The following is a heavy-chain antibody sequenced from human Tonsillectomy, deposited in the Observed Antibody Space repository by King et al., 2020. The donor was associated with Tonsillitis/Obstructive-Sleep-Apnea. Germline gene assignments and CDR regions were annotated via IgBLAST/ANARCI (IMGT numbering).Heavy chain of an antibody. CDR3: ARHGLYNWNYYGGNWFDP. D-gene: IGHD1-7*01. J-gene: IGHJ5*02. CDR1: GYTFTNYA. V-gene: IGHV7-4-1*02. CDR2: INTNTGNP. Sequence: QLVQSGSELKKPGASMKVSCKASGYTFTNYAMNWVRQAPGQGLEWMGWINTNTGNPTYAQGFTGRFVFSVDTPVSTGYLQISSLKAEDTAVYYCARHGLYNWNYYGGNWFDPWGQGTLVTVSS.